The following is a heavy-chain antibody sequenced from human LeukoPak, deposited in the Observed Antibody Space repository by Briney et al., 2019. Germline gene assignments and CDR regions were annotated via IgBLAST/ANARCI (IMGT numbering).Heavy chain of an antibody. J-gene: IGHJ4*02. CDR3: VKDRRRDCSGGSCFRSGFDY. CDR1: GFTFSSYA. V-gene: IGHV3-64D*06. D-gene: IGHD2-15*01. Sequence: GGSLRLSCSASGFTFSSYAMHWVRQAPGKGLEYVSANSSNGGSTYYADSVKGRFTISRDNSKNTLYLQMSSLRAEDTAVYYCVKDRRRDCSGGSCFRSGFDYWGQGTLVTVSS. CDR2: NSSNGGST.